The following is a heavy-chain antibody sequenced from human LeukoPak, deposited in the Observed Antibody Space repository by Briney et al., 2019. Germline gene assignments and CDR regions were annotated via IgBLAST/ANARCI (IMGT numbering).Heavy chain of an antibody. J-gene: IGHJ4*02. Sequence: SETLSLTCTVSGGSISSSSYYWGWIRQPPGKGLEWIESIYYSGSTYYNPSLKSRVTISVDTSKNQFSLKLSSVTAADTAVYYCARVLGFCSSTSCRQFDYWGQGTLVTVSS. CDR2: IYYSGST. V-gene: IGHV4-39*07. D-gene: IGHD2-2*01. CDR1: GGSISSSSYY. CDR3: ARVLGFCSSTSCRQFDY.